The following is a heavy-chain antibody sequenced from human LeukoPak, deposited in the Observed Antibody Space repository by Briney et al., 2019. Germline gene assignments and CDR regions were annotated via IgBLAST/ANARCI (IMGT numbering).Heavy chain of an antibody. J-gene: IGHJ4*02. Sequence: ASVKVSCKPSGYTFTYYYIHWVRQAPRQGLEWMGWINPNSGGTNYAQKFQGRVTMTRDTSISTAYMGLSRLRSDDTAVYYCAIGSQGGGTSGYYSFDYWGQGTLVTVSS. CDR3: AIGSQGGGTSGYYSFDY. CDR1: GYTFTYYY. D-gene: IGHD3-22*01. CDR2: INPNSGGT. V-gene: IGHV1-2*02.